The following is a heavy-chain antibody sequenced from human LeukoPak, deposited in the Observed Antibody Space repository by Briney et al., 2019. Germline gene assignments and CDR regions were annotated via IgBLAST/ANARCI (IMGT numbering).Heavy chain of an antibody. CDR3: ARDVSGDSSWYATASVY. D-gene: IGHD6-13*01. CDR1: GYTFTSYG. V-gene: IGHV1-18*01. CDR2: ISAYNGNT. Sequence: GASVKVSCKASGYTFTSYGISWVRQAPGQGLEWMGWISAYNGNTNYAQKLQGRVTMTTDTSTSTAYMELRSLRSDDTAVYYCARDVSGDSSWYATASVYWGQGTLVTVSS. J-gene: IGHJ4*02.